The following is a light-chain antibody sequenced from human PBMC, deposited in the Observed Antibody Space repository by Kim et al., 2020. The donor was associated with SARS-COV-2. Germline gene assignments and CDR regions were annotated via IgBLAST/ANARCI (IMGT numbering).Light chain of an antibody. Sequence: GKTVTTACPRSSGGIGDNYVQWYQQRPGGVPTTVIYEDDQRPSGVPDRFSGSIDSSSNSASLTISGLKTEDEADYYCQSYNRSIVVFGGGTQLTVL. V-gene: IGLV6-57*03. J-gene: IGLJ2*01. CDR3: QSYNRSIVV. CDR1: SGGIGDNY. CDR2: EDD.